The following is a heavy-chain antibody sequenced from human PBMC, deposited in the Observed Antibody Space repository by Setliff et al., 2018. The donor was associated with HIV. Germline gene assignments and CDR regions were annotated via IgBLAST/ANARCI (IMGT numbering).Heavy chain of an antibody. Sequence: SETLSLTCTVSGGSISTSNWWGWIRQTPGKGLEWIGYIYYSGSTNYNPSLKSRVTMSLDTSKNQFSRKLNSVTALDTAVSYCARKGSSSRSKEYYYDFWGQGTLVTVSS. J-gene: IGHJ4*02. CDR1: GGSISTSNW. CDR2: IYYSGST. D-gene: IGHD6-13*01. CDR3: ARKGSSSRSKEYYYDF. V-gene: IGHV4-28*06.